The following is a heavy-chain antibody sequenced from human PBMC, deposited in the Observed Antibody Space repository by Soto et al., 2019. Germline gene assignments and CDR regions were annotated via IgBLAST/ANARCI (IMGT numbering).Heavy chain of an antibody. CDR3: ASAVSTKTPPIDY. CDR1: GYTFTTYY. J-gene: IGHJ4*02. V-gene: IGHV1-46*01. CDR2: ITPIDGST. Sequence: QVQLVQCGAEVKNPGASVKVSCKASGYTFTTYYMHWLRQARGQGLEWMGIITPIDGSTRYDQKFQNRLTMTRDTSTSTVYMELSSLRSEDTAVYYCASAVSTKTPPIDYWGQGTLVTVSS. D-gene: IGHD4-17*01.